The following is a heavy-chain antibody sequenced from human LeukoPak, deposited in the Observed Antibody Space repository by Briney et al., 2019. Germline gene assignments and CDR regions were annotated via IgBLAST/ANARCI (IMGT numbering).Heavy chain of an antibody. CDR2: IYYSGST. D-gene: IGHD3-9*01. Sequence: SETLSLTCTVSGGSISSSSYYWGWLRQPPGKGREWIGSIYYSGSTYYNPPLKSRVTISVDTSKNPFSLKLSSLTAADTAVYYCARHIDWPNAFDIWGQGTMVTVSS. CDR3: ARHIDWPNAFDI. V-gene: IGHV4-39*01. CDR1: GGSISSSSYY. J-gene: IGHJ3*02.